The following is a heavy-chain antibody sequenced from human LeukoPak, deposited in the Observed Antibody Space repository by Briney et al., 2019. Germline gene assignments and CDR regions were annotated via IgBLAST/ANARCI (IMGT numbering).Heavy chain of an antibody. J-gene: IGHJ4*02. Sequence: PGGSLRLSCAASGFTFSSYEMNWVRQAPGKGLEWLSYISGSGSAIYYADSVKGRFTISRDNAKNTLYLQMNSLRAEDTAVYYCARGSSGWTILDYWGQGTLVTVSS. CDR2: ISGSGSAI. D-gene: IGHD6-19*01. CDR3: ARGSSGWTILDY. CDR1: GFTFSSYE. V-gene: IGHV3-48*03.